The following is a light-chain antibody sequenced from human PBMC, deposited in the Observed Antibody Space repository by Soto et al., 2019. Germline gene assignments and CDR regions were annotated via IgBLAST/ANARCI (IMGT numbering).Light chain of an antibody. J-gene: IGKJ1*01. CDR1: QSVSSN. Sequence: EIVMTHSPATLSVSPWERATLSCRASQSVSSNFAWYQQKPGQAPRLLIYGASTRATGIPARFSGSGSGTEFTLTISSLQSEDFAVYYCQQYNNWLSWKFGQGTKVDIK. CDR3: QQYNNWLSWK. CDR2: GAS. V-gene: IGKV3-15*01.